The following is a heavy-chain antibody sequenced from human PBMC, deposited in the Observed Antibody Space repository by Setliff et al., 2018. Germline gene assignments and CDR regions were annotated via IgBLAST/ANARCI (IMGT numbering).Heavy chain of an antibody. Sequence: ASVKVSCKASGYIFNSYYMHWVRQAPGQGLEWMGIINPGGGSSSSTEKFQGRVTMTRDTSASTVYMEMGNLTSDDTAVYYCARAGSAAAGRKGIFEYWGQGSLVTVSS. CDR1: GYIFNSYY. CDR3: ARAGSAAAGRKGIFEY. V-gene: IGHV1-46*02. J-gene: IGHJ4*02. D-gene: IGHD6-13*01. CDR2: INPGGGSS.